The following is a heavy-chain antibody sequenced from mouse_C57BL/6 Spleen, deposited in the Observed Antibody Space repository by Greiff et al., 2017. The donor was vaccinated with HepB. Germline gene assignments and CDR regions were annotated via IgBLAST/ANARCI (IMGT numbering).Heavy chain of an antibody. CDR2: IHPNSGST. Sequence: QVHVKQSGAELVKPGASVKLSCKASGYTFTSYWMHWVKQRPGQGLEWIGMIHPNSGSTNYNEKFKSKATLTVDKSSSTAYMQLSSLTSEDSAVYYCARHSSGLDYWGQGTTLTVSS. CDR1: GYTFTSYW. J-gene: IGHJ2*01. V-gene: IGHV1-64*01. CDR3: ARHSSGLDY. D-gene: IGHD3-2*02.